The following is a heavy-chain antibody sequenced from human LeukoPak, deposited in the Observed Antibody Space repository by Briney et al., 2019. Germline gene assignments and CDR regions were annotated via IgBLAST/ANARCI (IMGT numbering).Heavy chain of an antibody. J-gene: IGHJ4*02. V-gene: IGHV3-23*01. D-gene: IGHD5-18*01. Sequence: GGSLRLSCAASGFTFSSYWMSWVRQAPGKGLEWVSGISGGGGSLYYADSVKGRFTISRDNSKNTLYLQMNSLRAEDTAVYYCANTGYSYGYVRPDYWGQGTLVTVSS. CDR1: GFTFSSYW. CDR3: ANTGYSYGYVRPDY. CDR2: ISGGGGSL.